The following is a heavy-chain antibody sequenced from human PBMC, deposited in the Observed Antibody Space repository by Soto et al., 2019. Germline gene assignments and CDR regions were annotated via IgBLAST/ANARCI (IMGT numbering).Heavy chain of an antibody. CDR3: ARGHAYSHGYSYYFDS. V-gene: IGHV3-53*01. CDR1: GFTVRSNF. J-gene: IGHJ4*02. CDR2: LYSAGNT. Sequence: GGSLRLSCAASGFTVRSNFMSWVRQAPGKGLEWVSSLYSAGNTFYADSVKGRFTISRDDSKNTVYLQMNSLGAEDTALYFCARGHAYSHGYSYYFDSWGQGTLVTVSS. D-gene: IGHD5-18*01.